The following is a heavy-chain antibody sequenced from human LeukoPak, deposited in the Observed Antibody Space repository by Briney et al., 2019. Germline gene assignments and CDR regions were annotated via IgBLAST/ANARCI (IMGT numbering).Heavy chain of an antibody. J-gene: IGHJ4*02. D-gene: IGHD6-13*01. Sequence: GGSLRLSCAASGFTFSSYNMNWVRQAPGKGLEWVSYISRSGSTIKFADSVKGRFTISRDNAKNSLYLQMSSLRAEDTAVYYCAREPYSSSWFRFDYWGQGTLVTVSS. CDR1: GFTFSSYN. CDR2: ISRSGSTI. CDR3: AREPYSSSWFRFDY. V-gene: IGHV3-48*01.